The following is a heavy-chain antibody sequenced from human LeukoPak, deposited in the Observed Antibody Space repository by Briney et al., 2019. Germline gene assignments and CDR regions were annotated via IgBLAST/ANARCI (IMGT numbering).Heavy chain of an antibody. CDR1: GYTFTGYY. CDR3: ATGPPGYCSGGSCYPPTFDY. J-gene: IGHJ4*02. Sequence: ASVKVSCKASGYTFTGYYMHWVRQAPGQGLEWMGWINPNSGGTNYAQEFQGRVTMTRDTSISTAYMELSRLRSDDTAVYYCATGPPGYCSGGSCYPPTFDYWGQGTLVTVSS. D-gene: IGHD2-15*01. V-gene: IGHV1-2*02. CDR2: INPNSGGT.